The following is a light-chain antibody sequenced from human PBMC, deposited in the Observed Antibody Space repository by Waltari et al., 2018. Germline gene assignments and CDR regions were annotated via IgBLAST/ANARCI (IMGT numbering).Light chain of an antibody. V-gene: IGKV1-6*01. J-gene: IGKJ2*01. Sequence: AIQMTQSPSPLSPFVGDRVTITFPASQDVRNDLGWYQQKSGNAPKLLIYAASSIHSGAPSRCSGSGSGTDFTLTISGLQPEDFATFYCLQDYSYPYTFGQGTKLEIK. CDR3: LQDYSYPYT. CDR2: AAS. CDR1: QDVRND.